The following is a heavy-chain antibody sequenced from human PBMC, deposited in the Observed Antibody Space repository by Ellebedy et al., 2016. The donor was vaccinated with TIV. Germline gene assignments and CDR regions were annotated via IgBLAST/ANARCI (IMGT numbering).Heavy chain of an antibody. Sequence: GESLKISCAASGFTFSNYNLHWVRQAPGKGLEWVSFISSSSSTIYSADPVKGRFTISRDNAKNSLYLQMNSLTDEDTAVYYCAMRRVRGIIIALPYFDYWGQGTPVTVSS. J-gene: IGHJ4*02. V-gene: IGHV3-48*02. CDR2: ISSSSSTI. CDR3: AMRRVRGIIIALPYFDY. CDR1: GFTFSNYN. D-gene: IGHD3-10*01.